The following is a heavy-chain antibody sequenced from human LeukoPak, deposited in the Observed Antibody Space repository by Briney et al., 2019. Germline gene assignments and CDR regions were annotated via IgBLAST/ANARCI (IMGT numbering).Heavy chain of an antibody. J-gene: IGHJ4*02. D-gene: IGHD4-11*01. Sequence: GGSLRLSCAASGFTFSSYSMNWVRQAPGKGLEWVSSISSSGSTIYYADSVKGRFTVSRDNAKNSLYLQMNSLRAEDTAVYYCAGGTHYSPPANWGQGTLVTVSS. CDR2: ISSSGSTI. V-gene: IGHV3-48*04. CDR3: AGGTHYSPPAN. CDR1: GFTFSSYS.